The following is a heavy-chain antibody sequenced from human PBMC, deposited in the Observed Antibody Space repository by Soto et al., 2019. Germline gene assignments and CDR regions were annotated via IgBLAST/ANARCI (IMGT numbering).Heavy chain of an antibody. V-gene: IGHV3-30*03. CDR3: CNCVNWGSLLYYYGVDV. D-gene: IGHD7-27*01. CDR1: GFTFSSFG. CDR2: ISYDGSNK. J-gene: IGHJ6*02. Sequence: GGSLRLSCAASGFTFSSFGIHWVRQAPGKGLEWVALISYDGSNKYYADSVKGQFTISRDNSKNTVYLQMNSLRAESAAVYSLCNCVNWGSLLYYYGVDVWGQGTTVTVSS.